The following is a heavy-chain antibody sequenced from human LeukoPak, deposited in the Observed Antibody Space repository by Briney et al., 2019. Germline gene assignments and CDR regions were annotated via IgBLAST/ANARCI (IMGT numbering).Heavy chain of an antibody. Sequence: PGGSLRLSCAASGFTFSSYGMHWVRQAPGKGLEWVAVISYDGSNKYYADSVKGRFTISRDNSKNTLYLQMNSLRAEDTAVYYCAKDRLREIVVVGVAASDHDAFDIWGQGTMVTVSS. D-gene: IGHD2-15*01. J-gene: IGHJ3*02. CDR3: AKDRLREIVVVGVAASDHDAFDI. CDR2: ISYDGSNK. V-gene: IGHV3-30*18. CDR1: GFTFSSYG.